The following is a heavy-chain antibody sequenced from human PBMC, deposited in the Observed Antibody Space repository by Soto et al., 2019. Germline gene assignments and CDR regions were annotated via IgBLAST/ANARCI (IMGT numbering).Heavy chain of an antibody. CDR3: ARGTYGGPSNY. CDR1: GGTFSSYT. D-gene: IGHD5-12*01. J-gene: IGHJ4*02. CDR2: IIPILGIA. Sequence: QVQLVQSGAEVKKPGSSVKVSCKASGGTFSSYTISWVRQAPGQGLEWMGRIIPILGIANYAQKFQGRVTXTXAKSTSTAYMELSSLRSEDTAVYYCARGTYGGPSNYWGQGTLVTVSS. V-gene: IGHV1-69*02.